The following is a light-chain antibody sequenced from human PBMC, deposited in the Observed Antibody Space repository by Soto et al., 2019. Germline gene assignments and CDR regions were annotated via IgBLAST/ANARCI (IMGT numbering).Light chain of an antibody. Sequence: DVVMTQSPLSLPVTLGQPASISCRSSQSLIHSDGNTYLNWFQQRPGQSPRRLIYKVSDRDSGVPDSFSGTGPGTDFTLKISGVEAEDVGVYYCMQGTHWPWTIGQGTEVEIK. CDR2: KVS. CDR3: MQGTHWPWT. CDR1: QSLIHSDGNTY. J-gene: IGKJ1*01. V-gene: IGKV2-30*02.